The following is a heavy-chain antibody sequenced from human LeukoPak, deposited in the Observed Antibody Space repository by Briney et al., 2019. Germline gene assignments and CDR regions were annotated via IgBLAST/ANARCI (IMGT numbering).Heavy chain of an antibody. Sequence: PGGSLRLSCAASGFTFSSYEMNWVRQAPGKGLEWVSYISSSGSTIYYADSVKGRFTISRDNAKNSLYLQMNSLRAEDTAVYYCARGGYRETGPDYYYYYYMDVWGKGTTVTISS. D-gene: IGHD3-9*01. CDR2: ISSSGSTI. V-gene: IGHV3-48*03. J-gene: IGHJ6*03. CDR1: GFTFSSYE. CDR3: ARGGYRETGPDYYYYYYMDV.